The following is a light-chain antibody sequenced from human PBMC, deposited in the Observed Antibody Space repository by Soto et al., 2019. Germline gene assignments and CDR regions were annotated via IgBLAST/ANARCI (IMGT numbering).Light chain of an antibody. Sequence: QSVLTQPASLSGSPGQSITISCTGTSSEVGGYNYVSWYQQQPGKAPKFMIYDVTNRPSGVSNRFSGSKSGNTASLTISGLQAGDEADYYCCSYTTSNTRQIVFGTGTKVTVL. V-gene: IGLV2-14*01. CDR2: DVT. CDR3: CSYTTSNTRQIV. J-gene: IGLJ1*01. CDR1: SSEVGGYNY.